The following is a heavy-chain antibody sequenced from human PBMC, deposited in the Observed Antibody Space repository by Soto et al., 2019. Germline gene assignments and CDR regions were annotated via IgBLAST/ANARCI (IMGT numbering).Heavy chain of an antibody. Sequence: GGSLRLSCAASGFTFSSYSMNWVRQAPGKGLEWVSSISSSSSYIYYAGSVKGRFTISRDNAKNSLYLQMNSLRAEDTAVYYWGREDVARATKSFDHWGQGTLVTVSS. V-gene: IGHV3-21*01. D-gene: IGHD5-12*01. J-gene: IGHJ5*02. CDR3: GREDVARATKSFDH. CDR1: GFTFSSYS. CDR2: ISSSSSYI.